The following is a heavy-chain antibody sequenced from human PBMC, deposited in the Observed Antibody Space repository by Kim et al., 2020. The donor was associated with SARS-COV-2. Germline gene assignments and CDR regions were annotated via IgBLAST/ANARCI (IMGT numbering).Heavy chain of an antibody. Sequence: GGSLRLSCAASGFTFSQETMSWLRQAPGKGLQWVAKMKEDGSGEKYVDAVKGRFTISRDNAKNSVYLQMNSLGAEDTALYYCARGGQRYFASWGQGTLVTVSS. V-gene: IGHV3-7*01. CDR2: MKEDGSGE. J-gene: IGHJ4*02. CDR1: GFTFSQET. D-gene: IGHD1-1*01. CDR3: ARGGQRYFAS.